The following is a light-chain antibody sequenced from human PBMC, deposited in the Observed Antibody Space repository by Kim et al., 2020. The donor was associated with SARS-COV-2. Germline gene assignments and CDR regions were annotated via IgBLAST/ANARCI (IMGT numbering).Light chain of an antibody. CDR2: GAS. J-gene: IGKJ1*01. Sequence: PGERVTLSCRASQSVCSGFLSWYQQTPGPATRLLIYGASTRATGIPAMCSGSGSGTDFTLTISRLPPEDFAVYNWQQDESLRTFGQGTKVDIK. V-gene: IGKV3D-7*01. CDR3: QQDESLRT. CDR1: QSVCSGF.